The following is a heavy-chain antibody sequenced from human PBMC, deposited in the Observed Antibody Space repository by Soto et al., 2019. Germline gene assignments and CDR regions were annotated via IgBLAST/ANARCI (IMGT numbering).Heavy chain of an antibody. D-gene: IGHD4-17*01. V-gene: IGHV4-59*01. Sequence: SETLSLTWTVSGGSISSYYWSWIRQPQGKGLEWIGYIYYSGSTNYNPSLKSRVTISVDTSKNQFSLKLSSVTAADTAVYYCARSPPAFSTVTTGFDYWGQGTLVTVSS. CDR2: IYYSGST. CDR1: GGSISSYY. CDR3: ARSPPAFSTVTTGFDY. J-gene: IGHJ4*02.